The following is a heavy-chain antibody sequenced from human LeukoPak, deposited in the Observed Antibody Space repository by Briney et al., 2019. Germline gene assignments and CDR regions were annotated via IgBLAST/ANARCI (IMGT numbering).Heavy chain of an antibody. CDR3: ARDLRGTGTFDY. CDR1: GGTVTSYA. J-gene: IGHJ4*02. D-gene: IGHD1-1*01. V-gene: IGHV1-69*04. Sequence: SVKLSCNASGGTVTSYAISWVRQPPGQGLEWMGRIIPILGIANYAQKFQGRVTITADKSTSTAYMELSSLRSEDTAVYYCARDLRGTGTFDYWGQGTLVTVSS. CDR2: IIPILGIA.